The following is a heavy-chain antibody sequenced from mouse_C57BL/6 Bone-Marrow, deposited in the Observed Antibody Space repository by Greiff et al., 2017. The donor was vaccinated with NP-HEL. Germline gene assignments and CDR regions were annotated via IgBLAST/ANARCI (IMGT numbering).Heavy chain of an antibody. CDR2: ISSGGDYI. D-gene: IGHD1-1*01. CDR3: TRGYYGSSFYAMDY. Sequence: VESGEGLVKPGGSLKLSCAASGFTFSSYAMSWVRQTPEKRLEWVAYISSGGDYIYYADTVKGRFTISRDNARNTLYLQMSSLKSEDTAMYYCTRGYYGSSFYAMDYWGQGTSVTVSS. CDR1: GFTFSSYA. J-gene: IGHJ4*01. V-gene: IGHV5-9-1*02.